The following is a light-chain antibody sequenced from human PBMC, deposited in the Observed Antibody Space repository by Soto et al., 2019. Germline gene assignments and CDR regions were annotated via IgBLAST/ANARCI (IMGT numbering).Light chain of an antibody. V-gene: IGLV4-69*01. Sequence: QTVVTQSPSASASLGASVKLTCTLSSGHSSYAIAWHQQQPEKGPRYLMKLNSDGSHSKGDGIPDRFSGSSSGAERYLIISSRQSEDEADYYCQTWGTGIHVFGTGTKVTVL. CDR2: LNSDGSH. CDR3: QTWGTGIHV. J-gene: IGLJ1*01. CDR1: SGHSSYA.